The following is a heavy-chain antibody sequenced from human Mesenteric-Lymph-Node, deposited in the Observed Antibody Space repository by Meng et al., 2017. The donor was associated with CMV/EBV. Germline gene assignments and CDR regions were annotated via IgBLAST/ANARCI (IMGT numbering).Heavy chain of an antibody. Sequence: GESLKISCAASGFSFNTFWMTWVRQAPGKGLEWVANIKHDGGEKYYLDSVKGRFTISRDNAKNSLYLQMNNLRDDDTAVYYCARLRSGSYYGRFDYWGQGTLVTVSS. CDR2: IKHDGGEK. J-gene: IGHJ4*02. D-gene: IGHD1-26*01. CDR3: ARLRSGSYYGRFDY. V-gene: IGHV3-7*01. CDR1: GFSFNTFW.